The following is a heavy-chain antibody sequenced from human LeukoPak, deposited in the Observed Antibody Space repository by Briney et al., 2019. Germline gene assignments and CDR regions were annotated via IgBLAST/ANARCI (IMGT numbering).Heavy chain of an antibody. CDR3: ARDLMGIAYRGAFYY. CDR2: IYSDNT. Sequence: GGSLRLSCTVSGFTVSSNSMSWVRQAPGKGLEWVSFIYSDNTHYSDSVKGRFTISRDNSKNTLYLQMNSLRAEDTAVYYCARDLMGIAYRGAFYYWGQGTLVTVSS. D-gene: IGHD6-13*01. CDR1: GFTVSSNS. J-gene: IGHJ4*02. V-gene: IGHV3-53*01.